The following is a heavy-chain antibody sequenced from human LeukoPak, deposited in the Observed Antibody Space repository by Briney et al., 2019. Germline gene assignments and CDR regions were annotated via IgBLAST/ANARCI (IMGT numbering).Heavy chain of an antibody. D-gene: IGHD5-24*01. CDR3: ARGEMPFDI. CDR1: GFTFSNYA. Sequence: GGSLRLSCVASGFTFSNYAMHWVRQAPGKGLEWVASIRSSSSYMYYADSMRGRFTISRDSAKNSLYLQMNGLKAEDTAVYYCARGEMPFDIWGQGTMVTVSS. CDR2: IRSSSSYM. J-gene: IGHJ3*02. V-gene: IGHV3-21*01.